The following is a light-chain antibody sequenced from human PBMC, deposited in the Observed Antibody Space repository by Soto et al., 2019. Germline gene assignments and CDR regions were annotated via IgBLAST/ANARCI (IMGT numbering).Light chain of an antibody. CDR1: QTINSAY. V-gene: IGKV3-20*01. Sequence: IVGTKSPGTLSLSPGKRATLSCRASQTINSAYLAWYQQRPGQAPRLLIYGASSRATGIPDRFSGRGSGTDFALTISRREPEDFAVYYCQHYGSSLPITFGAGTKVDIK. J-gene: IGKJ3*01. CDR2: GAS. CDR3: QHYGSSLPIT.